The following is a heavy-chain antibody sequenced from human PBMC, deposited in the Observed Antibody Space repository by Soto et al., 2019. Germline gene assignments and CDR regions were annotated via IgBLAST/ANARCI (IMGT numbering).Heavy chain of an antibody. V-gene: IGHV2-5*01. J-gene: IGHJ4*02. CDR1: GFSLSARGVG. D-gene: IGHD6-6*01. Sequence: QITLKESGPTLVKHTQTLTLTCSLSGFSLSARGVGVSWIRQPPGKALEWLAIIYWNDDKRYSPSQKNRLTVTKDTSKNQVVLTMTNMDPVDTARYYCAHSPWGAAPDYWGQGTLGTDSS. CDR3: AHSPWGAAPDY. CDR2: IYWNDDK.